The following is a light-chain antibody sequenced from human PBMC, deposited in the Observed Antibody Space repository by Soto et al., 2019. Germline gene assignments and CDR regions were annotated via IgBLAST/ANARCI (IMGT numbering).Light chain of an antibody. V-gene: IGKV4-1*01. CDR1: QSVLYSSNNKNY. Sequence: DIGMPQSPDSLAVSLGERATINCKSSQSVLYSSNNKNYLAWYQQKPGQPPKLLIYWASTRESGAPDRFSGSGSGTDFTLTISSLQAEYVAVYYCQQYYSTLTFGQGTRLEIK. CDR2: WAS. J-gene: IGKJ5*01. CDR3: QQYYSTLT.